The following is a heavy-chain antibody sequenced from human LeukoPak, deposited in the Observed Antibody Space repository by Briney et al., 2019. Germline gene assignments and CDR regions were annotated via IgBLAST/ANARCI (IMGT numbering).Heavy chain of an antibody. CDR3: AREDLAAAGFDY. CDR1: GGSISSYY. D-gene: IGHD6-13*01. V-gene: IGHV4-4*07. CDR2: IYTSGST. Sequence: SETLSPTCTVSGGSISSYYWSWIRQPAGKGLEWIGRIYTSGSTNYNPSLKSRVTISVDKSKNQFSLKLSSVTAADTAVYYCAREDLAAAGFDYWGQGTLVTVSS. J-gene: IGHJ4*02.